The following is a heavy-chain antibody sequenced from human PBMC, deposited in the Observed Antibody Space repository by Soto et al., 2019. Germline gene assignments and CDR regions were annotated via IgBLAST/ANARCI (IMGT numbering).Heavy chain of an antibody. V-gene: IGHV4-34*01. CDR3: ARGLFSGDAYSGGWYYFDS. J-gene: IGHJ4*02. CDR2: INHSGSA. Sequence: QVQLQQWGARLLKPSETLSLTCAVYGGSFSDYSWTWIRQPPGKALECSGQINHSGSANYNPPLRSRVIISIGTPTNPCSLELTSVTAADTAVYYCARGLFSGDAYSGGWYYFDSWGQGTLVTVSS. D-gene: IGHD3-10*01. CDR1: GGSFSDYS.